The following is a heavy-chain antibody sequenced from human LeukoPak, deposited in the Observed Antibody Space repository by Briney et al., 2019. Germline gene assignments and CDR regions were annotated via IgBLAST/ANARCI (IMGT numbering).Heavy chain of an antibody. CDR2: IYHSGST. D-gene: IGHD3-10*01. CDR1: GGSISSGGYS. J-gene: IGHJ4*02. Sequence: PSETLSLTCAVSGGSISSGGYSWSWIRQPPGKGLEWIGYIYHSGSTYYNPSLKSRVTISVDTSKNQFSLKLSSVTAADTAVYYCATERNTMVRGVIKGSFDYWGQGTLVTVSS. CDR3: ATERNTMVRGVIKGSFDY. V-gene: IGHV4-30-2*01.